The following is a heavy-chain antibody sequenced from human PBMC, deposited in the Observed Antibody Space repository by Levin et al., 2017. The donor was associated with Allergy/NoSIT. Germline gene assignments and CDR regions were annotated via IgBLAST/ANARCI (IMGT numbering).Heavy chain of an antibody. CDR2: IYYGGLT. Sequence: NSSETLSLTCTVSGGSVSSSDNYWGWIRQPPGKGLEWIGSIYYGGLTYYNPSLKSRVTISVDTSKSQFSLKLTSLTAADTAVYYCASGVEGQLLARGFFDHWGQGTLVPVSS. CDR3: ASGVEGQLLARGFFDH. CDR1: GGSVSSSDNY. J-gene: IGHJ4*02. V-gene: IGHV4-39*07. D-gene: IGHD6-13*01.